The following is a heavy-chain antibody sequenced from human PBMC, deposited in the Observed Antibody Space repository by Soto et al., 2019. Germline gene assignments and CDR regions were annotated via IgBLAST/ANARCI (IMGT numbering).Heavy chain of an antibody. V-gene: IGHV1-69*13. D-gene: IGHD6-6*01. CDR2: IIPIFGTA. Sequence: SGKVSCKTSGGTVSSYSISGVRQARGQGLEWMGEIIPIFGTANYSQKFQGRVTITADESTSTAYMELSSLRSEETAAHYCARGNPPIAAHCFDPLRHGSLV. J-gene: IGHJ5*02. CDR1: GGTVSSYS. CDR3: ARGNPPIAAHCFDP.